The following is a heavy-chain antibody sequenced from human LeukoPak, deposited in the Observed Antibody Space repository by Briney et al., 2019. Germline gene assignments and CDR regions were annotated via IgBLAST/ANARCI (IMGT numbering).Heavy chain of an antibody. V-gene: IGHV4-38-2*02. CDR3: ARIKEVIPIFGSKRGSWYFDL. J-gene: IGHJ2*01. Sequence: SETLSLTCTVSGYSISSGYYWGWIRQPPGKGLEWIGSIYHSGSTNYNPSLKSRVTISVDTSKNQFSLKLSSVTAADTAVYYCARIKEVIPIFGSKRGSWYFDLWGRGTLVTVSS. D-gene: IGHD3-3*01. CDR2: IYHSGST. CDR1: GYSISSGYY.